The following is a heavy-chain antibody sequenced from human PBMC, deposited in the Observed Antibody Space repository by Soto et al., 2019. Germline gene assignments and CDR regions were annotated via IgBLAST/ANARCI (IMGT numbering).Heavy chain of an antibody. CDR1: GYTFTSYA. Sequence: QVQLVQSGAEVKKPGASVKVSCKASGYTFTSYAMHWERQAPGQRLEWMGWINAGNGNTKYSQKFQGRVTITRDTSTSTAYMELSSLRSEDTAMYYCARVVGIAVDDYWGQGTLVTVSS. D-gene: IGHD6-19*01. J-gene: IGHJ4*02. CDR2: INAGNGNT. V-gene: IGHV1-3*01. CDR3: ARVVGIAVDDY.